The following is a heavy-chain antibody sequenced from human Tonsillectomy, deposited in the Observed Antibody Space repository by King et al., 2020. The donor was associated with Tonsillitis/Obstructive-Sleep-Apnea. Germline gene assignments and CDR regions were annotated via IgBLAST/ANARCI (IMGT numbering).Heavy chain of an antibody. D-gene: IGHD7-27*01. CDR2: INTNSGGT. J-gene: IGHJ4*02. V-gene: IGHV1-2*04. Sequence: QLVQSGAEVKKPGASVKVSCKASGYTFTGYYMHWVRQAPGQGLECMGGINTNSGGTNYAQKFKGWVTMTRETSISTAYMEVSRLRSDDTAVYFCARVTQDNWGEGNYFDYWGQGTLVTVSS. CDR1: GYTFTGYY. CDR3: ARVTQDNWGEGNYFDY.